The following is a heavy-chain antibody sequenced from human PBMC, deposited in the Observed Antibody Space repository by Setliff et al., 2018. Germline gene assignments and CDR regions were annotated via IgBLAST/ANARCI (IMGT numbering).Heavy chain of an antibody. CDR3: ASAPLLYSDSSGLSGTFDI. CDR2: IYYSGST. J-gene: IGHJ3*02. D-gene: IGHD3-22*01. CDR1: GGSISSGDYY. V-gene: IGHV4-30-4*08. Sequence: PSETLSLTCTVSGGSISSGDYYWSWIRQPPGKGLEFVGYIYYSGSTYYNPSLKSRVTISIDTSKNQFSLKVNSVTAADTAVYCCASAPLLYSDSSGLSGTFDIWGQGTMVT.